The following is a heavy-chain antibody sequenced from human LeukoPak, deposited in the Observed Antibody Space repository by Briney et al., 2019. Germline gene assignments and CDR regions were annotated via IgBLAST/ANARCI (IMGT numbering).Heavy chain of an antibody. CDR3: AKEGTLRGTAMANPFDY. V-gene: IGHV3-23*01. D-gene: IGHD5-18*01. CDR2: ISGSGGYT. J-gene: IGHJ4*02. CDR1: GFTFTSYV. Sequence: GGSLRLSCAASGFTFTSYVMSWVRQAPGKGLEWVSTISGSGGYTYYADSVKGLFTISRDNSKNTLYLQMNSLRAEDTAVYYCAKEGTLRGTAMANPFDYWGQGTLVSVCS.